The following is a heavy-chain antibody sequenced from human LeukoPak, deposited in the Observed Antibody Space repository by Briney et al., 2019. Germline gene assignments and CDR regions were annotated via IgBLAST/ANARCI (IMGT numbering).Heavy chain of an antibody. CDR3: ARAPESPSIAAAGDDY. D-gene: IGHD6-13*01. CDR2: ISAYNGNT. CDR1: GYTFTSYG. J-gene: IGHJ4*02. V-gene: IGHV1-18*01. Sequence: ASVKVSCKASGYTFTSYGISWVRQAPGQGLEWMGWISAYNGNTNYAQKLQGRVTMTTDTSTSTAYMELRSLRSDDTAVYYCARAPESPSIAAAGDDYWGQGTLVTVSS.